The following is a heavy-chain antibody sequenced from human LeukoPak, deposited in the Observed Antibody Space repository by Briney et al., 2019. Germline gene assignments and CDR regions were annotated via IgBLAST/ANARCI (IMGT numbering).Heavy chain of an antibody. CDR1: GASISSSIYY. J-gene: IGHJ5*02. V-gene: IGHV4-39*06. D-gene: IGHD7-27*01. CDR2: AYYTGGT. CDR3: ARVGHYSNWGTQWFDP. Sequence: SETLSLTCTVSGASISSSIYYWSWIRQPPGKGLEWIGTAYYTGGTYYNPSLNRRVTISVDTSKNQFPLKLTSVTAADTAVYFCARVGHYSNWGTQWFDPWGRGTLVTVSS.